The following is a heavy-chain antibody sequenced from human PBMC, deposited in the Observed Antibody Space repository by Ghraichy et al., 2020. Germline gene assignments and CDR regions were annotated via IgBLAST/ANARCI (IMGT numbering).Heavy chain of an antibody. Sequence: SETLSLTCTVSGGSISSGGYYWSWIRQHPGKGLVWIGYIYYSRSTYYNPSLKSRVTISVDTSKNLFSLKLSSVTAADTAVYYCARAPSGLGYCSGGSCYSGGGSAFDIWGQGTMVTVSS. V-gene: IGHV4-31*03. D-gene: IGHD2-15*01. J-gene: IGHJ3*02. CDR3: ARAPSGLGYCSGGSCYSGGGSAFDI. CDR1: GGSISSGGYY. CDR2: IYYSRST.